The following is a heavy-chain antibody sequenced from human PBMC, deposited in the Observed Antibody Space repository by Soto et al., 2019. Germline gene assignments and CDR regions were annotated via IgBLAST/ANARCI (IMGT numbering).Heavy chain of an antibody. Sequence: QVRLLGSGGGVVQPGGSRRLSGTASGLSFGSYAMYWFRQPPGRGLGWVAVISHDGINKHYADSVKGRVTVSRDNSNHSLDLQLNSLRGEDTAMYYCARDMYSSDYFVKWFEPWGQGTLVTVSS. V-gene: IGHV3-30-3*01. J-gene: IGHJ5*02. CDR1: GLSFGSYA. D-gene: IGHD6-19*01. CDR3: ARDMYSSDYFVKWFEP. CDR2: ISHDGINK.